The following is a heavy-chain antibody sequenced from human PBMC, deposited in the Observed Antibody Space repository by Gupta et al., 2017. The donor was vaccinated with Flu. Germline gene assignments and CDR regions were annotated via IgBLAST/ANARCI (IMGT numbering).Heavy chain of an antibody. J-gene: IGHJ4*02. CDR3: TRGPRITMVRGVIIAGFDY. CDR2: INHSGST. V-gene: IGHV4-34*01. Sequence: QVQLQQWGAGLLKPSETLSLTCAVYGGSFSGYYWSWIRQPPGKGLEWIGEINHSGSTNYNPSLKSRVTISVDTSKNQFSLKLSSVTAADTAVYYCTRGPRITMVRGVIIAGFDYWGQGTLVTVSS. D-gene: IGHD3-10*01. CDR1: GGSFSGYY.